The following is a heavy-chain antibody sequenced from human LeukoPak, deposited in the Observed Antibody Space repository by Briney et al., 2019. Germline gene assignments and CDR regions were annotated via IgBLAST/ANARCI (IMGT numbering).Heavy chain of an antibody. CDR3: ARALYYYDSSGYYRNDAFDI. CDR1: GYTFTSYA. J-gene: IGHJ3*02. CDR2: INTNTGNP. Sequence: ASVKFSCKASGYTFTSYAMNWVRQATGQGLEWMGWINTNTGNPTYAQGFTGRFVFSLDTSVSTAYLQISSLKAEDTAVYYCARALYYYDSSGYYRNDAFDIWGQGTMVTVSS. D-gene: IGHD3-22*01. V-gene: IGHV7-4-1*02.